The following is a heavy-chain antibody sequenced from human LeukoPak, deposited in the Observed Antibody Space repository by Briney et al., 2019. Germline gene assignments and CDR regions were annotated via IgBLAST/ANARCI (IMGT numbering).Heavy chain of an antibody. V-gene: IGHV4-34*01. D-gene: IGHD5-18*01. CDR1: GGSFSGYY. Sequence: PSETLSLTCAVYGGSFSGYYWSWIRQPPGKGLEWIGEINHNGSTNYNPSLKSRVTISVDTSKNQFSLKLSSVTAADTAVYYCARGYSYGYLPRWFDPWGQGTLVTVSS. J-gene: IGHJ5*02. CDR3: ARGYSYGYLPRWFDP. CDR2: INHNGST.